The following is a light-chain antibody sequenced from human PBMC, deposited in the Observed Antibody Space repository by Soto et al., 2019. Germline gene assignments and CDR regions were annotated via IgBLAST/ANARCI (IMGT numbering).Light chain of an antibody. Sequence: IVLTQSPGTLSLYQGERATLSCRASQSVSNSYLAWYQQKPGQAPRLVIYGASSRATGIPDRFSGGGSGTDFTLTISRLEAEDFAVYFCQQYGRSPRTFGQGTQVDIK. CDR1: QSVSNSY. CDR3: QQYGRSPRT. J-gene: IGKJ1*01. CDR2: GAS. V-gene: IGKV3-20*01.